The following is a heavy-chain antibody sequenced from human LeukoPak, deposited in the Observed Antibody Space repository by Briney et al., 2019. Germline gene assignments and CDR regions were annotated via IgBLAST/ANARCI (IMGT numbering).Heavy chain of an antibody. J-gene: IGHJ6*03. CDR2: ISYDGSNK. D-gene: IGHD2-21*01. CDR1: GFTFSSYA. V-gene: IGHV3-30-3*01. Sequence: GSLRLSCAASGFTFSSYAMHWVRQAPGKGLEWVAVISYDGSNKYYADSVKGRFTISRDNSKNTLYLQMNSLRAEDTAVYYCARIAYADEGMDVWGKGTTVTVSS. CDR3: ARIAYADEGMDV.